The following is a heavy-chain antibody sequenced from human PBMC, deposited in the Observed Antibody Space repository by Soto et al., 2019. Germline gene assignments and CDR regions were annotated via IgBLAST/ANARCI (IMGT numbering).Heavy chain of an antibody. CDR3: ARRTVGRGSDFDY. Sequence: PSETLSLTCAVYGGSFSGYYWSWIRQPPGKGLEWIGEINHSGSTNYNPSLKSRVTISVDTSKNQFSLKLSSVTAADTAVYYCARRTVGRGSDFDYWGQGTLVTVS. V-gene: IGHV4-34*01. CDR1: GGSFSGYY. J-gene: IGHJ4*02. D-gene: IGHD5-12*01. CDR2: INHSGST.